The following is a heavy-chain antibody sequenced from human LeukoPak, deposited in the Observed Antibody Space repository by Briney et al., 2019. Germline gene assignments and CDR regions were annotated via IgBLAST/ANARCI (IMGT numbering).Heavy chain of an antibody. J-gene: IGHJ6*03. Sequence: LSLTCTVSGGSISSGSYYWSWVRQAPGKGLEWVSGFTSGGNTHYSDSVKGRFTISRDNSKNTLYLRMNSLRADDTAVYYCAKLSGYAVDYYYYYMDVWGKGTTVTISS. CDR3: AKLSGYAVDYYYYYMDV. CDR1: GGSISSGSYY. CDR2: FTSGGNT. D-gene: IGHD5-12*01. V-gene: IGHV3-53*01.